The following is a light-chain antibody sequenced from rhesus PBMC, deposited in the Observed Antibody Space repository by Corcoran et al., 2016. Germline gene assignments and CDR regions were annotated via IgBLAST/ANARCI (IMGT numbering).Light chain of an antibody. J-gene: IGKJ3*01. CDR2: YAS. CDR1: QGISNY. V-gene: IGKV1S14*01. CDR3: QQHKSYPFT. Sequence: DIQMTQSPSSLSASVGDTVTITCRAIQGISNYFAWYQQKPGKAPKPLIYYASNLESGVPSRFRGSGVGTYFTLTLSSLQPEDFATYYCQQHKSYPFTFGPGTKLDIK.